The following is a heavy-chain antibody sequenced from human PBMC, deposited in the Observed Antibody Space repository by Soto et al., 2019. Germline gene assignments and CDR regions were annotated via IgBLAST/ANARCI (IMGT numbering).Heavy chain of an antibody. D-gene: IGHD3-3*01. J-gene: IGHJ4*02. V-gene: IGHV3-15*01. CDR1: GFTFSNAW. Sequence: PGGSLRLSCAASGFTFSNAWMSWVRQAPGKGLEWVGRIKSKTDGGTTDYAAPVKGRFTISRDDSKNTLYLQMNSLKTEDTAVYYCTTDRNDFPTHSFDYWGQGTLVTVSS. CDR2: IKSKTDGGTT. CDR3: TTDRNDFPTHSFDY.